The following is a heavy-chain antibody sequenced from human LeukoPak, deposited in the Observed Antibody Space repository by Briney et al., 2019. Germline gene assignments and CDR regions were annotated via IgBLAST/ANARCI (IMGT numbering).Heavy chain of an antibody. Sequence: ASVKVSCKASGYTFTGYYMHWVRPAPGQGLEWMGWINPNSGGTNYAQKFQGRVTMTRDTSISTAYMELSRLRSEDTAVYYCARGRLWGECSGGSCYLGQSGGDYYYYMDVWGKGTTVTVSS. J-gene: IGHJ6*03. V-gene: IGHV1-2*02. CDR1: GYTFTGYY. CDR2: INPNSGGT. D-gene: IGHD2-15*01. CDR3: ARGRLWGECSGGSCYLGQSGGDYYYYMDV.